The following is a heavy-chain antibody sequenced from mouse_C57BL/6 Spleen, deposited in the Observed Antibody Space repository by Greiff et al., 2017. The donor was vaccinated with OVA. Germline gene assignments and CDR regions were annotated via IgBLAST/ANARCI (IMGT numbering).Heavy chain of an antibody. J-gene: IGHJ2*01. D-gene: IGHD1-3*01. CDR2: ISYDGSN. Sequence: EVQVVESGPGLVKPSQSLSLTCSVTGYSITSGYYWNWIRQFPGNKLEWMGYISYDGSNNYNPSLKNRISITRDTSKNQFFLKLNSVTTEDTATYYCASYIATLFGYWGQGTTLTVSS. CDR1: GYSITSGYY. V-gene: IGHV3-6*01. CDR3: ASYIATLFGY.